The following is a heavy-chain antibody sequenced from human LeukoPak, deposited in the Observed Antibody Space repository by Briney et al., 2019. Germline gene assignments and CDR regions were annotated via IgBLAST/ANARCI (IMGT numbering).Heavy chain of an antibody. CDR1: GFTFSNYW. D-gene: IGHD6-6*01. CDR3: ARLAARQILGYYGMHV. CDR2: IRSDGGDT. V-gene: IGHV3-74*01. Sequence: GGSLRLSCEASGFTFSNYWMHWVRQVPGKGLVWVSRIRSDGGDTTYADFVQGRFTISRDNVKNMLYLQMNSLRAEDTAVYYCARLAARQILGYYGMHVWGQGTTVTVSS. J-gene: IGHJ6*02.